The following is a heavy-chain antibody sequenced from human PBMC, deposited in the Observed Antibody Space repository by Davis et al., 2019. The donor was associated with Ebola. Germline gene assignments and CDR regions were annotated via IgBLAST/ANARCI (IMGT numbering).Heavy chain of an antibody. J-gene: IGHJ4*02. D-gene: IGHD2-8*02. V-gene: IGHV1-69*10. CDR3: ARGVVSGKGFDEFDS. CDR1: RYRFTSLG. Sequence: SSVTVPRKPSRYRFTSLGISRVRQARGRGLEWMGGIVPILGPPQYTQKYQGRLTITADRSTDTVYMELTSLTSEDTAVYYCARGVVSGKGFDEFDSWGQGTLVTVSS. CDR2: IVPILGPP.